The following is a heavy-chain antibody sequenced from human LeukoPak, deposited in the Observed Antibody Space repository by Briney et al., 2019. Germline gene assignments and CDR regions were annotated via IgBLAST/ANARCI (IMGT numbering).Heavy chain of an antibody. D-gene: IGHD3-16*01. CDR1: GFTFNRYW. Sequence: PGGSLRLSCAASGFTFNRYWMHWVRQVPGQGLVWVSRIDSDGSRTNYVDSAKGRFTISRDNAKNTLYLQMNSLRAEDTAVYYCARDGGRYYYYYMDVWGKGTTVTVSS. CDR2: IDSDGSRT. V-gene: IGHV3-74*01. J-gene: IGHJ6*03. CDR3: ARDGGRYYYYYMDV.